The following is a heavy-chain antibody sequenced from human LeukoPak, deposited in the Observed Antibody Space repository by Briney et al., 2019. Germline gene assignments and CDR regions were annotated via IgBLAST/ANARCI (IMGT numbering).Heavy chain of an antibody. D-gene: IGHD3-10*01. V-gene: IGHV3-23*01. J-gene: IGHJ6*02. CDR3: AKDYYGSGSSSYYYYGMDV. Sequence: GGSLRLSCAASGFTFSSYAMSWVRQAPGKGLEWVSAISGSGGSTYYADSVKGRFTISRDNFKNTLYLQMNSLRAEDTAVYYCAKDYYGSGSSSYYYYGMDVWGQGTTVTVSS. CDR1: GFTFSSYA. CDR2: ISGSGGST.